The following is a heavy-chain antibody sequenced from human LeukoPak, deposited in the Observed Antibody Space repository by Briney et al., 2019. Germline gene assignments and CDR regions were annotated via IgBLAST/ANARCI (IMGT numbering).Heavy chain of an antibody. J-gene: IGHJ6*02. CDR3: ARGDSSGWYDDYYYCYGMDV. D-gene: IGHD6-19*01. CDR1: GYTFTSYY. Sequence: ASVKVSCKASGYTFTSYYMHWVRQAPGQGLEWMGIINPSGGSTSYAQKFQGRVTMTRDTSTSTVYMELSSLRSEDTGVYYCARGDSSGWYDDYYYCYGMDVWGQGTTVTVSS. CDR2: INPSGGST. V-gene: IGHV1-46*01.